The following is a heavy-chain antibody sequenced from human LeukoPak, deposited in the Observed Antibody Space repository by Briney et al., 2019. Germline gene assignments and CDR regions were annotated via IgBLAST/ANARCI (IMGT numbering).Heavy chain of an antibody. Sequence: GASVKVSCKGSGYTLTELSMHWLRQAPGKGREWMGGFDPEDGETIYAQKFQGRVTMTEDTSTDTAYMELSSLRSEDTAVYYCATGYYYDSSGYYYAFDYWGQGTLVTVSS. V-gene: IGHV1-24*01. CDR3: ATGYYYDSSGYYYAFDY. J-gene: IGHJ4*02. CDR1: GYTLTELS. D-gene: IGHD3-22*01. CDR2: FDPEDGET.